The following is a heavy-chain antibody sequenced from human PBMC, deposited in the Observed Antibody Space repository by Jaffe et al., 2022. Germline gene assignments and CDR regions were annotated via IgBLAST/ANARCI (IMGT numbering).Heavy chain of an antibody. CDR2: IYTSGST. D-gene: IGHD3-22*01. CDR1: GGSISSGSYY. CDR3: ARYYYDSSGYYPSGHNWFDP. J-gene: IGHJ5*02. V-gene: IGHV4-61*02. Sequence: QVQLQESGPGLVKPSQTLSLTCTVSGGSISSGSYYWSWIRQPAGKGLEWIGRIYTSGSTNYNPSLKSRVTISVDTSKNQFSLKLSSVTAADTAVYYCARYYYDSSGYYPSGHNWFDPWGQGTLVTVSS.